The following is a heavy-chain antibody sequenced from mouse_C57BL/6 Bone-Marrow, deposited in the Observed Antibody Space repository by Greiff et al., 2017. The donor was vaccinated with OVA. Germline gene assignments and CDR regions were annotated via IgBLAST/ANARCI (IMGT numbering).Heavy chain of an antibody. V-gene: IGHV5-4*01. CDR1: GFTFSSSA. D-gene: IGHD4-1*01. CDR2: ISDGGRYT. J-gene: IGHJ3*01. CDR3: AREETGDPHLAY. Sequence: EVKLMESGGGLVKPGGSLKLSCAASGFTFSSSAMSLVRQTPEKRLEWVATISDGGRYTYYPDTVKGRFTISRDNDKNNLYLQMSHLKSEDTAMYYCAREETGDPHLAYWGQGTLVTVSA.